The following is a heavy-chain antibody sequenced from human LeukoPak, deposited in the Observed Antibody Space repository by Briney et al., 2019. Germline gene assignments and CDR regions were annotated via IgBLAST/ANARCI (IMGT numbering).Heavy chain of an antibody. CDR3: ARDARLGRCPGFSV. V-gene: IGHV1-18*01. CDR1: GYTFSSYG. Sequence: ASVKVSCKASGYTFSSYGISWVRQAPGQGLEWMGWISAYNGNTNYAQKLQGRVTMTTDTSTSTAYMELRSLRSDDTAVYYCARDARLGRCPGFSVWGQGTLVTVSS. J-gene: IGHJ4*02. D-gene: IGHD3-3*01. CDR2: ISAYNGNT.